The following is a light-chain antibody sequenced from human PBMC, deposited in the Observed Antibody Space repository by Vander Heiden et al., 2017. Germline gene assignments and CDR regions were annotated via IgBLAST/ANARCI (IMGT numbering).Light chain of an antibody. V-gene: IGKV1-39*01. Sequence: DIQMTRSPSSLSASVGDRVTITCRASQSISDYLVWYQQRPGKAPKLLIYTASSWQSGVPARFSGSASGTEFTLTITDLQPEDFATYYCQQSYISPHTFGQGTKLEIK. J-gene: IGKJ2*01. CDR1: QSISDY. CDR2: TAS. CDR3: QQSYISPHT.